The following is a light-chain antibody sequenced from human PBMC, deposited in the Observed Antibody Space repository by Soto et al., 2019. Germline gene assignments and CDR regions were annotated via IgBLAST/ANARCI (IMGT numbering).Light chain of an antibody. J-gene: IGKJ1*01. Sequence: EIVVTQSPATLYASPGQRVTLSCRASQFVSRRLAWYQQRFGQVPRRLIYDTSTKAPGISARFSGSGSGTEFTLTISSLQSEDFAVYYCQEYIHWPPGMFGPGTTVDIK. CDR1: QFVSRR. CDR3: QEYIHWPPGM. CDR2: DTS. V-gene: IGKV3-15*01.